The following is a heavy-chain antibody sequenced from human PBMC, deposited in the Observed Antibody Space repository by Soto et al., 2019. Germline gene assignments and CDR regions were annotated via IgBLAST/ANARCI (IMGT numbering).Heavy chain of an antibody. CDR2: INSDGSST. D-gene: IGHD5-18*01. V-gene: IGHV3-74*01. J-gene: IGHJ4*02. Sequence: EVQLVESGGGLVQTGGSLRLSCAASGFTFSSYWMHWVRQAPGKGLVWVSRINSDGSSTNYADSVQGRFTMSRDNAKNTLYLQMNSLRAEETAVYYCERGSGYSYGNFDYWGQGTLVTVSS. CDR1: GFTFSSYW. CDR3: ERGSGYSYGNFDY.